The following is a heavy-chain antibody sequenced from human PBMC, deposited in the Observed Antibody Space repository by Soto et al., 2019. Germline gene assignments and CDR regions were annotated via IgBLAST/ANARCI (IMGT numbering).Heavy chain of an antibody. CDR1: GGSFSGYY. J-gene: IGHJ4*01. Sequence: QVQLQQWGAGLLKPSETLSLTCAVYGGSFSGYYWSWIRQPPGKGLEWIGEINHSGSTNYTQSVNSRVTISIKRSKTQFSVKLTAATAADTAVYYCARAEIYYTNSGCSPFEYWGQGTLVTVSS. CDR2: INHSGST. V-gene: IGHV4-34*02. D-gene: IGHD2-8*01. CDR3: ARAEIYYTNSGCSPFEY.